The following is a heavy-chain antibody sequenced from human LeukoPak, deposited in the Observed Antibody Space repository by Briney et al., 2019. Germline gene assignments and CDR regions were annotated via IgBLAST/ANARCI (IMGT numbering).Heavy chain of an antibody. CDR3: SATGR. CDR1: GVPLNNYK. Sequence: GGSLRLSCAGSGVPLNNYKVNWVRQAPGKGLDWVADILESGEAHYADSVRGRFTISRDRAKNSLYLLMTSLRVDDTAVYYCSATGRWGQGTLVAVSS. D-gene: IGHD2-15*01. CDR2: ILESGEA. J-gene: IGHJ4*02. V-gene: IGHV3-48*04.